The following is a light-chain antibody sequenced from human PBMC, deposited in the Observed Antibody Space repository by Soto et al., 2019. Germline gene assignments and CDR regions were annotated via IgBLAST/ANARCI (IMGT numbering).Light chain of an antibody. CDR2: GAS. Sequence: EIVLTQSPGTLSLSPGEGATLSCRASRSVSSRYLAWYQQKPGQAPRLLIYGASSRATGIPDRFSGSGSGTDFTLTISRLEPEDCAVYHCHQYGYSPNTFGQGTTLEIK. CDR1: RSVSSRY. V-gene: IGKV3-20*01. J-gene: IGKJ2*01. CDR3: HQYGYSPNT.